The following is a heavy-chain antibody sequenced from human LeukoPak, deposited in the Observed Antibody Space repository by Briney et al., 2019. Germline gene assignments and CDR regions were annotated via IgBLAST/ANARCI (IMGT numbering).Heavy chain of an antibody. CDR3: TRDQEGSDY. J-gene: IGHJ4*02. CDR2: ITRSSSAK. V-gene: IGHV3-48*01. Sequence: GGSLRLSCAASGFTYSSYAMSWVRQAPGKGLEWVSYITRSSSAKFYADSVKGRFTISRDNAENLLYLQMNSLRAEDTAVYYCTRDQEGSDYWGQGTLVTVSS. CDR1: GFTYSSYA.